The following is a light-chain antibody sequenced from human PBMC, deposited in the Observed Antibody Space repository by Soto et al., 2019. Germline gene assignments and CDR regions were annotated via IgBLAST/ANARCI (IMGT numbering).Light chain of an antibody. CDR3: QKSYSTPWK. Sequence: DIQMTQSPSTLSGSVGDVVTITCRASQSISSYLNWYQQKPGKAPKLLIYAASSLQSGVPSRFSGSGSGTDFTLTISSLQPEDFATYYCQKSYSTPWKFGQGTKVDIK. CDR1: QSISSY. J-gene: IGKJ1*01. V-gene: IGKV1-39*01. CDR2: AAS.